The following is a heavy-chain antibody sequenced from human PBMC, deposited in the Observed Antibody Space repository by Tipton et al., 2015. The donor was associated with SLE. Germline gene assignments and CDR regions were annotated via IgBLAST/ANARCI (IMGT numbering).Heavy chain of an antibody. CDR3: ARGGKVVAGTERDFDS. V-gene: IGHV4-38-2*01. Sequence: TLSLTCAVSGYSISSGYYWGWIRQPPGKGLEWIGEINHSGSTNYNPSLKSRVTISVDTSKNQFSLKLSSVTAADTAVYYCARGGKVVAGTERDFDSWGQGTPVTVSS. J-gene: IGHJ4*02. CDR1: GYSISSGYY. CDR2: INHSGST. D-gene: IGHD2-15*01.